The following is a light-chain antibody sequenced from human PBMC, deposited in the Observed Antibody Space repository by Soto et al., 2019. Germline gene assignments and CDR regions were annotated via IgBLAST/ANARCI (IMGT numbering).Light chain of an antibody. CDR3: DSFTSSRAYV. CDR2: EVS. CDR1: SSDVGGYDY. Sequence: QSALTQPASVSGSPGQSITISCTGTSSDVGGYDYVSWYQQQSGKAPKLIIYEVSSRPSGVSNRFSGSKSGNTASLTISGLQADDEADYYCDSFTSSRAYVFGVGTKVPS. V-gene: IGLV2-14*01. J-gene: IGLJ1*01.